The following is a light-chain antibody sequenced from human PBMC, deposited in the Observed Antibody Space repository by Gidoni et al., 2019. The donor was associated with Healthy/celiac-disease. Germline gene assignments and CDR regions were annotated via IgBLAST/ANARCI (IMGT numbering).Light chain of an antibody. CDR2: RNN. V-gene: IGLV1-47*01. J-gene: IGLJ2*01. CDR3: AAWDDSLHVV. Sequence: QPVLTQPPSASATPGQRVTISCSGSRSNLGSNYVYWYQQLPGTAPKLLIYRNNQRPSGVPDRFSGSKSGTSASLAISGLRAEDEADYYCAAWDDSLHVVFGGGTKLTVL. CDR1: RSNLGSNY.